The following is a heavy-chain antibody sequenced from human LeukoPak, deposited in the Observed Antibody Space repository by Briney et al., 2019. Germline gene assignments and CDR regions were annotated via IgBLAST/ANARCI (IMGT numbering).Heavy chain of an antibody. J-gene: IGHJ3*02. CDR2: ISSSGSTI. CDR1: GFTFSSYE. CDR3: ARGPHLALDTDDAFDI. D-gene: IGHD5-18*01. Sequence: GGSLRLSCAASGFTFSSYEMNWVRQAPGKGLEWVSYISSSGSTIYYADSVKGRFTISRDNAENSLYLQMNSLRVEDTAVYYCARGPHLALDTDDAFDIWGQGTMVTVSS. V-gene: IGHV3-48*03.